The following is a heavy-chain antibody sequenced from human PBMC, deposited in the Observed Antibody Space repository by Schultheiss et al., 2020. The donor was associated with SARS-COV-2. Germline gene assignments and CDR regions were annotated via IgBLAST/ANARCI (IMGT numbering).Heavy chain of an antibody. CDR2: ISSSGSTI. J-gene: IGHJ6*02. Sequence: GGSLRLSCAASGFTVSSNYMSWIRQAPGKGLEWVSYISSSGSTIYYADSVKGRFTISRDNAKNSLYLQMNSLRAEDTAVYYCARPGCSSTSCYAAYYYYGMDVWGQGTTVTVSS. V-gene: IGHV3-11*01. CDR1: GFTVSSNY. CDR3: ARPGCSSTSCYAAYYYYGMDV. D-gene: IGHD2-2*01.